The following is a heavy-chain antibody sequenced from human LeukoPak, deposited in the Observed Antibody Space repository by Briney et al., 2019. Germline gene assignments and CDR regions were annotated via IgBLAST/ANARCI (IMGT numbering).Heavy chain of an antibody. CDR3: ASGELF. Sequence: GGSLRLSCAVSGITLSNYGMSWVRQAPGKGLEWVAGISGSGGSTNYADSVKGRFTISRDNPKNTLFLQMNSLRAEDTAVYYCASGELFWGQGTLVTVSS. CDR1: GITLSNYG. D-gene: IGHD1-7*01. CDR2: ISGSGGST. J-gene: IGHJ4*02. V-gene: IGHV3-23*01.